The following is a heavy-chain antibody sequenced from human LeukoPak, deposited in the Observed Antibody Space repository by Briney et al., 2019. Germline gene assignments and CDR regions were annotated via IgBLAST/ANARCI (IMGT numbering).Heavy chain of an antibody. CDR3: AKMIAAEPFDY. CDR1: GFTFSSYG. J-gene: IGHJ4*02. Sequence: GGCLRLSSAASGFTFSSYGMHWVPQAPGKGLEWVSVISYDGSNKYYADAVKGRFTISRDNSKNTLYLQMNSLRAEDTAVYYCAKMIAAEPFDYWGQGTLVTVSS. CDR2: ISYDGSNK. V-gene: IGHV3-30*18. D-gene: IGHD6-13*01.